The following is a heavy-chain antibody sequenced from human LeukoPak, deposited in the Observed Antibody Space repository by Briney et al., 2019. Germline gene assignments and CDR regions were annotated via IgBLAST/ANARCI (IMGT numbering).Heavy chain of an antibody. CDR1: GFTFSSYS. Sequence: GGSLRLSCAASGFTFSSYSMHWVRQAPGKGLEWVAFIRYDGSNKYYADSVKGRFTISRDNSKNTLYLQMNSLRAEDTAVYYCAAKRWLQYYFDYWGQGTLVTVSS. D-gene: IGHD5-24*01. CDR2: IRYDGSNK. CDR3: AAKRWLQYYFDY. J-gene: IGHJ4*02. V-gene: IGHV3-30*02.